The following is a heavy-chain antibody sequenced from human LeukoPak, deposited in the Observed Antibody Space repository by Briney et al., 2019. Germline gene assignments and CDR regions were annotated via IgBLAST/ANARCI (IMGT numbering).Heavy chain of an antibody. Sequence: GASVKVSSKASGGTFSSYAISWVRQAPGQGLEWMGGIIPIFGTANYAQKLQGRVTMTTDTSTSTAYMELRSLRSDDTAVYYCARDVGTVTTPSDYWGQGTLVTVSS. CDR3: ARDVGTVTTPSDY. J-gene: IGHJ4*02. V-gene: IGHV1-69*05. D-gene: IGHD4-17*01. CDR1: GGTFSSYA. CDR2: IIPIFGTA.